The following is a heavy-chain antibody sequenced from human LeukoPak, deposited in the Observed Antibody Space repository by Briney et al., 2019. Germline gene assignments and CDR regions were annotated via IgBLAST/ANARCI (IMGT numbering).Heavy chain of an antibody. V-gene: IGHV3-23*01. J-gene: IGHJ4*02. D-gene: IGHD6-19*01. CDR2: ISGSGGST. Sequence: PGGSLRLSCAASGFTFSSYAISWVRQAPGKGLEWVSAISGSGGSTYYADSVKGRFTISRDNSKSTLFLQMNSLRVEDTAVYYCAKRSRDSSGWFDYWGQGTLVTVSS. CDR1: GFTFSSYA. CDR3: AKRSRDSSGWFDY.